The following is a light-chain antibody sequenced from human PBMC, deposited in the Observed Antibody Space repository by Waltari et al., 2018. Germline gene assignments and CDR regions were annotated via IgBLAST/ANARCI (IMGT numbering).Light chain of an antibody. J-gene: IGLJ2*01. CDR1: SSYVGGYNY. Sequence: QSALTQPPSASGSPGQSVTISCAGTSSYVGGYNYVSWYQQHPGKAPKLMVYEVSKRPSGVPARFSGSKSGNTASLTVSGLQAEDEADYYCSSYAGSNNLGVFGGGTKLTVL. CDR3: SSYAGSNNLGV. CDR2: EVS. V-gene: IGLV2-8*01.